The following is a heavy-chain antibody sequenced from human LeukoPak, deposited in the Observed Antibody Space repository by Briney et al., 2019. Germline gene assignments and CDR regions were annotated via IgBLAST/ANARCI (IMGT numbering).Heavy chain of an antibody. V-gene: IGHV4-34*01. D-gene: IGHD1-26*01. CDR3: ARVRPSGELLWGYYYYGMDV. Sequence: PSETLSLTCAVYGGSFSGYYWSWIRQPPGKGLEWIGEINHSGSTNYNPSLKSRVTISVDTSKNQFSLKLSSVTAADTAVYYCARVRPSGELLWGYYYYGMDVWGQGTTVTASS. CDR2: INHSGST. CDR1: GGSFSGYY. J-gene: IGHJ6*02.